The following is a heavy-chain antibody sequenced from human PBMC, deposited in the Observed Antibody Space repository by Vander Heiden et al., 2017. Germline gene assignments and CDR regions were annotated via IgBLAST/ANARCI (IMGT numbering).Heavy chain of an antibody. V-gene: IGHV5-51*01. Sequence: EVQLVQSGAEVKKPGESVKISCKGSGYSFTTYWIGWVRQMPGKGLEWMGIIYPGDSDTRYSPSVQGQVTMSVDKSISTAYLQWSTLKASDTAMYYCGRYVDYGGRWYFDLWGRGTLVSVSS. CDR1: GYSFTTYW. J-gene: IGHJ2*01. CDR2: IYPGDSDT. CDR3: GRYVDYGGRWYFDL. D-gene: IGHD3-10*01.